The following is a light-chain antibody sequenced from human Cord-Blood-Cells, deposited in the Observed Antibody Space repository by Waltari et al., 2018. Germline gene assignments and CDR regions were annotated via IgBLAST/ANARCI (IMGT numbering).Light chain of an antibody. J-gene: IGLJ3*02. CDR2: VNG. CDR3: QSYDSSVSGSV. V-gene: IGLV1-40*01. CDR1: SSNIGAGYD. Sequence: QSVLKTRPSVSGDPGQRVPSTCTGSSSNIGAGYDVHWYRQLPGTAPNLLTYVNGNRPSGVPDRFAGTKSGTSASLALPGLQAEDEADYYCQSYDSSVSGSVFGGGSKLAVL.